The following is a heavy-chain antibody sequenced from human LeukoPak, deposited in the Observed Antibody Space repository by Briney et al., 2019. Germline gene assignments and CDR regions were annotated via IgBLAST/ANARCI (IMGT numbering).Heavy chain of an antibody. V-gene: IGHV1-8*01. CDR1: GYMFTDYD. Sequence: GASVKVSCKTSGYMFTDYDINWVRQATGQGLEWMGWMNPYSGSTGYAQNFQGRVTMTRDTSITTAYMELSSLTSKDTAVYYCARFHRHQLPKSDYWGQGTLVTVSS. CDR3: ARFHRHQLPKSDY. D-gene: IGHD1-14*01. J-gene: IGHJ4*02. CDR2: MNPYSGST.